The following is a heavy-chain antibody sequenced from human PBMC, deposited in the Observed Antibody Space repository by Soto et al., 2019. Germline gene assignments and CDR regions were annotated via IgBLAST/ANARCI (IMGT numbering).Heavy chain of an antibody. V-gene: IGHV1-8*01. J-gene: IGHJ6*02. CDR3: ARGPLRVYDQPYYSDGMDV. D-gene: IGHD5-12*01. CDR1: GYTFTSYD. Sequence: QVQLVQSGAEVKKPGASVKVSCKASGYTFTSYDINWVRQATGQGLEWMGWMNPNSGNTGYAQKFQGRVTMTRNTYISTASMELRSLRSEYTAVYYCARGPLRVYDQPYYSDGMDVWGQGTTVTVSS. CDR2: MNPNSGNT.